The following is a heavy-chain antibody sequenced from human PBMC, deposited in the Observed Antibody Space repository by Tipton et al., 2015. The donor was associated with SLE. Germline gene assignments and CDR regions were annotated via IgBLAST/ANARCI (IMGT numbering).Heavy chain of an antibody. CDR1: GFTFSSYA. J-gene: IGHJ6*02. Sequence: RSLRLSCAASGFTFSSYAMHWVRQAPGKGLEWVAVISYDGSNKYYADSVKGRFTISRDNSKNTLYLQMNSLRAEDTAVYYCARVLGSYYGMDVWGQGATVPVSS. CDR3: ARVLGSYYGMDV. CDR2: ISYDGSNK. V-gene: IGHV3-30*04.